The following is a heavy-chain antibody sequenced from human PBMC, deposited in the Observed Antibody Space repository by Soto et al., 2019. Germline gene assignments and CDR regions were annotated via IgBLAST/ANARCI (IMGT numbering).Heavy chain of an antibody. CDR1: GFTFSSHW. CDR2: INTDGTAT. Sequence: EVQLVESGGGLVQPGGSLRLSCAASGFTFSSHWMHWVRQVPGKGLLWVSRINTDGTATNYADSVKGRFTVSRDNAKSTLYLQMNSLRAEDTAVYYCARDGEGYWGQGTLVTVSS. CDR3: ARDGEGY. J-gene: IGHJ4*02. V-gene: IGHV3-74*01. D-gene: IGHD2-21*01.